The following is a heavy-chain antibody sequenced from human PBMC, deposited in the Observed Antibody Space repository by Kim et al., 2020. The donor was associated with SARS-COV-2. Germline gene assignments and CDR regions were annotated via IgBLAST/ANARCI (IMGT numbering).Heavy chain of an antibody. CDR2: ISGSGGST. CDR1: GFTFSSYA. J-gene: IGHJ4*02. Sequence: GGSLRLSCAASGFTFSSYAMSWVRQAPGKGLEWVSAISGSGGSTYYADSVKGRFTISRDNSKNTLYLQMNSLRAEDTAVYYCAKDPGTITVGGVMVIGAFDNWGQGTLVTVSS. CDR3: AKDPGTITVGGVMVIGAFDN. D-gene: IGHD3-16*01. V-gene: IGHV3-23*01.